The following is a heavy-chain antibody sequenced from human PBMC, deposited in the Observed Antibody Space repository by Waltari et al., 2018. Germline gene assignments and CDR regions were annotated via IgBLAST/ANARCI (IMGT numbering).Heavy chain of an antibody. CDR1: GFHFSSSA. Sequence: EVQLLEAGGGLVQPGGSLRLSCAASGFHFSSSAMSWVRQAPGKGLEWVSAISGSGGSTYYADSVKGRFTISRDNSKNTLYLQMNSLRAEDTAVYYCAKAVDWNGVYWGQGTLVTVSS. CDR2: ISGSGGST. J-gene: IGHJ4*02. V-gene: IGHV3-23*01. CDR3: AKAVDWNGVY. D-gene: IGHD1-1*01.